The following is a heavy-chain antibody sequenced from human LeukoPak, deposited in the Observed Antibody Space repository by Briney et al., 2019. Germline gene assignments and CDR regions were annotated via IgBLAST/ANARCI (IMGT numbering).Heavy chain of an antibody. CDR3: ARDSEPNGDYVGYFDY. CDR1: GFTFSSYE. J-gene: IGHJ4*02. V-gene: IGHV3-48*03. CDR2: VSSSGSTI. Sequence: GGSLRLFCAASGFTFSSYEMNWVRQAPGKGLEWVSYVSSSGSTIYYADSVKGRFTISRDNAKNSLYLQMNSLRAEDTAVYYCARDSEPNGDYVGYFDYWGQGTLVTVSS. D-gene: IGHD4-17*01.